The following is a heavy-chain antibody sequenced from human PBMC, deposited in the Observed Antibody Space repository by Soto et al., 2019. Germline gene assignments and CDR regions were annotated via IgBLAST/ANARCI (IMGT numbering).Heavy chain of an antibody. V-gene: IGHV1-8*01. Sequence: ASVKISCKASGYTFTSYDINWVRQATGQGLEWMGWMNPNSGNTGYARKFQGRVTMTRNTSISTAYMELSSLRSEDTAVYYCARDPFLRSGYYSYYYGMDVWGQGTTVTVSS. CDR1: GYTFTSYD. CDR2: MNPNSGNT. J-gene: IGHJ6*02. CDR3: ARDPFLRSGYYSYYYGMDV. D-gene: IGHD3-3*01.